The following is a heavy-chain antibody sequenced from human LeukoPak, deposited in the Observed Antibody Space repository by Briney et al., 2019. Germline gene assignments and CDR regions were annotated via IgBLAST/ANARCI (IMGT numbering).Heavy chain of an antibody. D-gene: IGHD6-19*01. V-gene: IGHV3-74*01. CDR3: SRGKPGIKMAGTEGFFDY. CDR2: INSDGTAT. CDR1: GFTFSSYW. Sequence: PGGSLRLYCAASGFTFSSYWIHWVRQAPGKGLVWVSRINSDGTATNYADSVKGRFTISRDNGKNTLYLQMNSLRVEDTAVYYCSRGKPGIKMAGTEGFFDYWGQGTLVTVSS. J-gene: IGHJ4*02.